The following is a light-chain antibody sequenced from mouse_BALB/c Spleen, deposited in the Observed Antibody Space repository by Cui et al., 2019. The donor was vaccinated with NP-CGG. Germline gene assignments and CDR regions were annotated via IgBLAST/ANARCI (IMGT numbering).Light chain of an antibody. V-gene: IGLV1*01. Sequence: QAVVTQESALTTSPGETVTLTCRSSTGAVTTNNYANWVQEKPDHLFTGLIGGTNNRAPGVPARFSGSLIGDKAALTITGAQTEDKAIYFCGLWYSNHWVFGGGTKLTVL. CDR2: GTN. CDR1: TGAVTTNNY. CDR3: GLWYSNHWV. J-gene: IGLJ1*01.